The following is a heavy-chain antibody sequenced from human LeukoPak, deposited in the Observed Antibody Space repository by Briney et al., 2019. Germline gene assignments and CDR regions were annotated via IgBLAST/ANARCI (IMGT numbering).Heavy chain of an antibody. V-gene: IGHV4-31*03. CDR1: GGSISSGGYY. D-gene: IGHD1-26*01. CDR2: IYYSGST. CDR3: ARSKWELLVDYYGMAV. J-gene: IGHJ6*02. Sequence: SSETLSLTCTVSGGSISSGGYYWSWIRQHPGKGLEWIGYIYYSGSTYYNPSLKSRVTISVDTSKNQFSLKLSSVTAADTAVYYCARSKWELLVDYYGMAVWGQWTTVTVSS.